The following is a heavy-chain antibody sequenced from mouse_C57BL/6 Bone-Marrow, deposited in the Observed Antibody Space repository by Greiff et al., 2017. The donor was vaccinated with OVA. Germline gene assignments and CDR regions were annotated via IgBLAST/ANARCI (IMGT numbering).Heavy chain of an antibody. V-gene: IGHV5-12*01. J-gene: IGHJ2*01. CDR2: ISNGGGST. Sequence: EVMLVESGGGLVQPGGSLKLSCAASGFTFSDYYMYWVRQTPEKRLEWVAYISNGGGSTYYPDTVKGRFTISRDNAKNTLYLQMSSLKSEDTAMYYCARHGLDYWGQGTTLTVSS. CDR3: ARHGLDY. CDR1: GFTFSDYY.